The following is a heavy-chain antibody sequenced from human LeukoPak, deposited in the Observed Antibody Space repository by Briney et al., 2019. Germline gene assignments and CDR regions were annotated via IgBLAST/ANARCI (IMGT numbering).Heavy chain of an antibody. V-gene: IGHV3-48*01. CDR1: GFTLSSYS. CDR3: PRGSNWFDP. J-gene: IGHJ5*02. CDR2: SSSSSSTI. Sequence: GGSLRLSCAAAGFTLSSYSMNPVRQAPGKGLEWVSYSSSSSSTIYYADSVKGRFTISRDNAKNSLYLQMNSLRAEDTAVYYCPRGSNWFDPWGQGTLVTVSS.